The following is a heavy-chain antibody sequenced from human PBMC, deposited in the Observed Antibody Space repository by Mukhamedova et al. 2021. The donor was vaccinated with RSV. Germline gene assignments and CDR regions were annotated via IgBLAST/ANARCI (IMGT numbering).Heavy chain of an antibody. CDR3: AISYSSSWQYYFDY. V-gene: IGHV5-51*01. J-gene: IGHJ4*02. CDR2: IYPGDSDT. Sequence: VRQMPGKGLEWMGIIYPGDSDTRYSPSFQCQVTISADKSISTAYLQWSSLKASDTAMYYCAISYSSSWQYYFDYCGQGTLVTVSS. D-gene: IGHD6-13*01.